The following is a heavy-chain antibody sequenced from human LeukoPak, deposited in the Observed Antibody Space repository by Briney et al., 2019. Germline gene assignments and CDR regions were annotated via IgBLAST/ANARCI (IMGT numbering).Heavy chain of an antibody. V-gene: IGHV6-1*01. J-gene: IGHJ2*01. CDR1: GDSVSSNSAA. D-gene: IGHD3-9*01. CDR3: ARGRYDTLSGRWYFDL. Sequence: SQTLSLTCAISGDSVSSNSAAWHWIRQSPSRGLEWLGRTYYRSKWYNHYAPSVESHIIINPDTSKNQFSLKLTSMTAADTAVYYCARGRYDTLSGRWYFDLWGRGTLVTVSS. CDR2: TYYRSKWYN.